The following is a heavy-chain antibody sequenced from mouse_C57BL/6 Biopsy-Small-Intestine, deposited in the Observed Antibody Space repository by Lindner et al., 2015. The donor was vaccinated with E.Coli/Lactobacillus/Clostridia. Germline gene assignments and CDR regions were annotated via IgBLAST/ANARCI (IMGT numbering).Heavy chain of an antibody. V-gene: IGHV14-4*01. D-gene: IGHD1-1*01. CDR1: GFNIKDDY. Sequence: VQLQESGAELVRPGASVKLSCTASGFNIKDDYMHWVKQRPEQGLEWIGWIDPENGETKYASKFQGKATITADTSSNTAYLQLSSLTSEDTAIYYCANYDRTFAYWGQGTTLTVSS. CDR3: ANYDRTFAY. J-gene: IGHJ2*01. CDR2: IDPENGET.